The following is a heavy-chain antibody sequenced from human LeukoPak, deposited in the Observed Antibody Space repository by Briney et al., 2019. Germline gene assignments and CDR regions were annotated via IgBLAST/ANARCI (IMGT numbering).Heavy chain of an antibody. CDR2: VSSSSSYI. CDR3: ARDGVGAIDAFDI. CDR1: GFTFSSYS. Sequence: GGSLRLSCAASGFTFSSYSMNWVRQAPGKGLEWVSSVSSSSSYIYYADSVKGRFTISRDNAKNSLYLQMNSLRAEDTAMYYCARDGVGAIDAFDIWGQGTMVTVSS. J-gene: IGHJ3*02. V-gene: IGHV3-21*01. D-gene: IGHD1-26*01.